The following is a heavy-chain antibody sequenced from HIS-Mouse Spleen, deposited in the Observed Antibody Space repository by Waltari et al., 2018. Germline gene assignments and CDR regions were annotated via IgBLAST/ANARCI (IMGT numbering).Heavy chain of an antibody. CDR2: IYYSGGT. J-gene: IGHJ2*01. V-gene: IGHV4-39*07. CDR1: GGSISSSSYY. D-gene: IGHD6-13*01. CDR3: AREIPYSSSWYDWYFDL. Sequence: QLQLQESGPGLVKPSETLSLTCTVSGGSISSSSYYWGWIRQPPGKGLGWIGSIYYSGGTHYNPALKSRVTISVDTSKNQFALKLSSVTAADTAVYYWAREIPYSSSWYDWYFDLWGRGTLVTVSS.